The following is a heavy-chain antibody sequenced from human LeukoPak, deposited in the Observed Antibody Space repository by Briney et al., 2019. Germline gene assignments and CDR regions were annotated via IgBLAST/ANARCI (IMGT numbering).Heavy chain of an antibody. Sequence: ASVKVSCKASGYTFTSYYMHWVRQAPGQGPEWMGIINPSGGSTSYAQKFQGRVTMTRDMSTSTVYMELSSLRSEDTAVYYCARGLGIAAAGKGWFDPWAREPWSPSPQ. CDR3: ARGLGIAAAGKGWFDP. J-gene: IGHJ5*02. CDR1: GYTFTSYY. V-gene: IGHV1-46*01. CDR2: INPSGGST. D-gene: IGHD6-13*01.